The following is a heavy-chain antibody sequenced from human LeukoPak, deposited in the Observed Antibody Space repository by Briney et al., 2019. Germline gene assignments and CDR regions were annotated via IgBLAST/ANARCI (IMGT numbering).Heavy chain of an antibody. Sequence: GASVKVSCKASGYAFTGYYMQWVRQAPGQGLEWMEWINPNSGGTNYAQKFQGRVTMTRDTSISTAYMELSRLRSDDTAVYYCARDRRITIFGVATNWFDPWGQGTLVTVSS. CDR2: INPNSGGT. CDR1: GYAFTGYY. V-gene: IGHV1-2*02. D-gene: IGHD3-3*01. CDR3: ARDRRITIFGVATNWFDP. J-gene: IGHJ5*02.